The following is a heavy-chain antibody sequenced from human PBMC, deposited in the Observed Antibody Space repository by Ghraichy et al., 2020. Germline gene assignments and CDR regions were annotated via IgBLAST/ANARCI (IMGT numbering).Heavy chain of an antibody. CDR2: INAGNGNT. D-gene: IGHD1-26*01. CDR1: GYTFTSYA. Sequence: ASVKVSCKASGYTFTSYAMHWVRQAPGQRLEWMGWINAGNGNTKYSQKFQGRVTITRDTSASTAYMELSSLRSEDTAVYYCARTEVGATLPLYFDYWGQGTLVTVSS. V-gene: IGHV1-3*01. CDR3: ARTEVGATLPLYFDY. J-gene: IGHJ4*02.